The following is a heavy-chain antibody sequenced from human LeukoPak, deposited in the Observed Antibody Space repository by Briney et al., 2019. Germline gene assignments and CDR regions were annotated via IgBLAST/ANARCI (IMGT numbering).Heavy chain of an antibody. D-gene: IGHD6-19*01. CDR3: ARPKYSSGWYFPFDY. Sequence: GESLKISCKGSGYSFTSYWIGWVRQMPGKGLEWMGIIYPGDSDTKYSPSFQGQVTISADKSISTAYLQWSSLKASDTAMYYCARPKYSSGWYFPFDYWGQGTLVSVSS. CDR2: IYPGDSDT. V-gene: IGHV5-51*01. J-gene: IGHJ4*02. CDR1: GYSFTSYW.